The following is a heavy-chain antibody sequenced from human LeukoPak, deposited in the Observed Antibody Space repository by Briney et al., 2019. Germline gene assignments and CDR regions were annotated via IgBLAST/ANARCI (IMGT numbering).Heavy chain of an antibody. Sequence: SETLSLTCAVYGGSFSGYYWSWIRQPPGKGLEWIGEINHSGSTNYNPSLKSRVTISVDTSKNQFSLKLSSVTAADAAVYYCARLNCSGGSCYPDYWGQGTLVTVSS. V-gene: IGHV4-34*01. CDR1: GGSFSGYY. CDR3: ARLNCSGGSCYPDY. J-gene: IGHJ4*02. CDR2: INHSGST. D-gene: IGHD2-15*01.